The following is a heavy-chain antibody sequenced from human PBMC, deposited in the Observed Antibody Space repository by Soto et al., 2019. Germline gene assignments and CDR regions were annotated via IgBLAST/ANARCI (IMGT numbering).Heavy chain of an antibody. V-gene: IGHV3-30-3*01. J-gene: IGHJ4*02. Sequence: RLSCAASGFTFSSYAMHWVRQAPGKGLEWVAVISYDGSNKYYADSVKGRFTISRDNSKNTLYLQMNSLRAEDTAVYYCARDQGIAVAGIFDYWGQGTLVTVSS. D-gene: IGHD6-19*01. CDR2: ISYDGSNK. CDR1: GFTFSSYA. CDR3: ARDQGIAVAGIFDY.